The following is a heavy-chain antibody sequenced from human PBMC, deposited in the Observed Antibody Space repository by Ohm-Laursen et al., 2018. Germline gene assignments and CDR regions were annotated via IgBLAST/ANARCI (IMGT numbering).Heavy chain of an antibody. J-gene: IGHJ6*02. CDR1: GFTFSSYA. CDR2: ISGSGGST. Sequence: SLRLSCAASGFTFSSYAMSWVRQAPGKGLEWVSAISGSGGSTYYADSVKGRFTISRDNSKNTLYLQMNSLRAEDTALYYCAKEEGSGWARHYGMDVWGQGTTVTVSS. V-gene: IGHV3-23*01. D-gene: IGHD6-19*01. CDR3: AKEEGSGWARHYGMDV.